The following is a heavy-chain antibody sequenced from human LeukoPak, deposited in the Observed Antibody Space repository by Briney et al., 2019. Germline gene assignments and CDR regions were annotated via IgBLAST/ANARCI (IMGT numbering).Heavy chain of an antibody. D-gene: IGHD2-15*01. Sequence: GGSLRLSCAASGFTFSSYWMSWVRQAPGKGLEWVANIKQDGSEKYYVDSVKGRFTISRDNAKNSLYLQMDSLRAEDTAVYFCARDIDCSGGNCDSFLGYWGQGILVIVSS. J-gene: IGHJ4*02. CDR3: ARDIDCSGGNCDSFLGY. V-gene: IGHV3-7*01. CDR1: GFTFSSYW. CDR2: IKQDGSEK.